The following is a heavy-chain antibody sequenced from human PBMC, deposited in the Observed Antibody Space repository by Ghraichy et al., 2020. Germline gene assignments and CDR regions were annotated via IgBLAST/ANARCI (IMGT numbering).Heavy chain of an antibody. CDR3: ARRRYYRSTGGDYRVLDY. D-gene: IGHD2-8*02. Sequence: GGSLRLSCAASEFTISTNDMHWVRQAPGKGLEWVAIIRSDGNDKYYADSVKGRFTISRDNSKNTLYLQMNSLRAEDTAVYYCARRRYYRSTGGDYRVLDYWGQGTLVTVSS. CDR2: IRSDGNDK. V-gene: IGHV3-30*02. CDR1: EFTISTND. J-gene: IGHJ4*01.